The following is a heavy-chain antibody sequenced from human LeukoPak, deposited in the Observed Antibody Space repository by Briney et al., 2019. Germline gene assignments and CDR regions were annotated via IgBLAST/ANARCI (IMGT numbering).Heavy chain of an antibody. V-gene: IGHV3-48*02. Sequence: GGSLRLSCAASGFTFSDYGMSWVRQAPGKGLEWISNISTGRSVMNYADSVKGRFTISRDNGKNSVYLQMNSLRDEDTAVYYCVRGEGLRFVSWGQGTLVTVSS. J-gene: IGHJ5*02. CDR1: GFTFSDYG. CDR2: ISTGRSVM. D-gene: IGHD3-3*01. CDR3: VRGEGLRFVS.